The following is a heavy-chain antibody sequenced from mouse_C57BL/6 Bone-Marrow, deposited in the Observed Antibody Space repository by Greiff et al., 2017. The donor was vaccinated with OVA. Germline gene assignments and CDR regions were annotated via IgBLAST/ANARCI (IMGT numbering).Heavy chain of an antibody. V-gene: IGHV1-55*01. Sequence: QVQLQQPGAELVKPGASVKMSCKASGYTFTSYWITWVKQRPGQGLEWIGDIYPGSGSTNYNEKFKSKATLTVDTSSSTAYMQLSSLTSEDSAVYYCAREGGGWLLPYWYFDVWGTGTTVTVSS. CDR1: GYTFTSYW. CDR3: AREGGGWLLPYWYFDV. D-gene: IGHD2-3*01. J-gene: IGHJ1*03. CDR2: IYPGSGST.